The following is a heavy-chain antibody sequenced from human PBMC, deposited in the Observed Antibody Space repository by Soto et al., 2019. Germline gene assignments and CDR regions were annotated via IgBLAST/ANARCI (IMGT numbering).Heavy chain of an antibody. V-gene: IGHV1-2*02. CDR3: ARDLLQQRWFDP. CDR1: GYTFTDYY. CDR2: INPDGGAT. J-gene: IGHJ5*02. Sequence: QVQLVQSGAEVKKPGASVKVSCKASGYTFTDYYLHWVRQAPGQGLEWVGWINPDGGATNYPQNFQGRVTMTRDTSINTVSMELSNLRSDDTAVYFCARDLLQQRWFDPWGQGTLVTVSS.